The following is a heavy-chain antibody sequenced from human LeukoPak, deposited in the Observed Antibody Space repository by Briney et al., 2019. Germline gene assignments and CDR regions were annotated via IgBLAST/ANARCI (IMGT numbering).Heavy chain of an antibody. V-gene: IGHV4-39*07. CDR2: IFYSGTT. Sequence: SETLSLTCSVSGDSISSTSFYWGWIRQPPGKGLEWIGSIFYSGTTYYTPSLESRVTLSLDTSKNHFSLRLTSVTAADTAVYYCARQIAVVEPTDPNWFDSWGQGTLVTVSS. J-gene: IGHJ5*01. CDR1: GDSISSTSFY. CDR3: ARQIAVVEPTDPNWFDS. D-gene: IGHD2-21*01.